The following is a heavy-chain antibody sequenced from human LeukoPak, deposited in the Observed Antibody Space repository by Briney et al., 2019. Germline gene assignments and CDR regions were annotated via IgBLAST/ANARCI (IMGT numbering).Heavy chain of an antibody. Sequence: GGSLRLSCAASGFTFSSYAMSWVRQAPGKGLEWVSAISGSGGSTYYADSVKGRFTISRDNSKNTLYLQMNSLRAEDTAVYYCAKWKVIVVVLGVFDYWGQGTLVTVSS. CDR1: GFTFSSYA. CDR2: ISGSGGST. CDR3: AKWKVIVVVLGVFDY. J-gene: IGHJ4*02. D-gene: IGHD3-22*01. V-gene: IGHV3-23*01.